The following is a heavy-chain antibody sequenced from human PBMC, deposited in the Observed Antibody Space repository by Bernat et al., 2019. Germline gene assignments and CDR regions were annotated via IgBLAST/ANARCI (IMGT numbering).Heavy chain of an antibody. CDR2: ISSGSRYT. V-gene: IGHV3-11*05. Sequence: VQLVESGGGLVQPGGSLRLSCAASGFIVSGNAMYWVRQAPGKGLEWVSYISSGSRYTDYADSVKGRFTISRDDVKNSLYLQMDSLRAEDTAVYYCASDSPRGDYWGQGTLVTVSS. J-gene: IGHJ4*02. CDR1: GFIVSGNA. CDR3: ASDSPRGDY. D-gene: IGHD3-10*01.